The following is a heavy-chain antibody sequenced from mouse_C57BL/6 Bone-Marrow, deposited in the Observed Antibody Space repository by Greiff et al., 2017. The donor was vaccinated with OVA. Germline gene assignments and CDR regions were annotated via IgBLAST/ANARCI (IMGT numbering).Heavy chain of an antibody. Sequence: VQLQQSGPELVKPGASVKISCKASGYSFPGYFMNWVMQSHGQSLEWIGRINPYNGDTFYNQKFKGKATLTVDKSSSTAHMELRSLTSEDSAVYYCARANIYYGPYYAMGYWGQGTSVTVSS. J-gene: IGHJ4*01. CDR3: ARANIYYGPYYAMGY. V-gene: IGHV1-20*01. CDR1: GYSFPGYF. CDR2: INPYNGDT. D-gene: IGHD2-1*01.